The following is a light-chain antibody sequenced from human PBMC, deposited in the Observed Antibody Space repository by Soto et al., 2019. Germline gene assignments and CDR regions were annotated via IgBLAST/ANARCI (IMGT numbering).Light chain of an antibody. V-gene: IGKV3-11*01. CDR1: QNIGRY. CDR2: DVS. J-gene: IGKJ4*01. CDR3: QQRMSWPLT. Sequence: EIVLTQSPATLSLSPGERATLSCRASQNIGRYLAWYQQTPGQVPRLLIYDVSDRATGIPARFSGSGSGTDFTLTLSSLEAEEFAVYSCQQRMSWPLTFGGGTKVESK.